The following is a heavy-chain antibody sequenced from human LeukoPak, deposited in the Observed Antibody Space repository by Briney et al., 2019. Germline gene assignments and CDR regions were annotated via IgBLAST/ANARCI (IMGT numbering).Heavy chain of an antibody. J-gene: IGHJ4*02. D-gene: IGHD6-19*01. CDR2: ISDDGSNA. Sequence: GGSLRLSCAASGFTFSTYGMHWVRQAPGKGLEGVAVISDDGSNAYYADSVKGRFTISRDNSKNTLYLQMNSLRAEDTAVYYCAKDGQWLVPDYWGQGTLVTVSS. V-gene: IGHV3-30*18. CDR1: GFTFSTYG. CDR3: AKDGQWLVPDY.